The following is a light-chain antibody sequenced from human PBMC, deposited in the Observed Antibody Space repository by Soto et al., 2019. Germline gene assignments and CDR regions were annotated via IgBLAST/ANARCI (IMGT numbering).Light chain of an antibody. CDR2: KVS. CDR3: MQRIEFPWT. V-gene: IGKV2-30*02. J-gene: IGKJ1*01. Sequence: DVVMTQSPLSLPVTLGQPASISCRSNQSLVHSDGIAYFSWFQQRPGRSPRRLIYKVSNRDSGVPARFSGSGSGTDFTLKISRLEAEDVGVYYCMQRIEFPWTFGQGTKVDI. CDR1: QSLVHSDGIAY.